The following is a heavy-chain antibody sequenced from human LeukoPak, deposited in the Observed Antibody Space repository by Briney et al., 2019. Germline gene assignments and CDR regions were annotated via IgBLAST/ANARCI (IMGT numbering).Heavy chain of an antibody. J-gene: IGHJ4*02. CDR1: GYSITRKY. Sequence: ASVKVSCKASGYSITRKYMHWVRRVPGQGLEWMGIINPSGGSTSYAQKLQGRVTMTRDTSTSTVYMELSSLRSEDTAVYYCARAALSSSWYSDYWGQGTLVTVSS. V-gene: IGHV1-46*01. CDR2: INPSGGST. D-gene: IGHD6-13*01. CDR3: ARAALSSSWYSDY.